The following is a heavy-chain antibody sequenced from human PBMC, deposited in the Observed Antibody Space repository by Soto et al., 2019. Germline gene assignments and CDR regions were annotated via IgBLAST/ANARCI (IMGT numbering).Heavy chain of an antibody. Sequence: PGGSLRLPCAASGFTFSSYAMHWVRQAPGKGLEWVAVISYDGSNKYYADSVKGRFTISRDNSKNTLYLQMNSLRAEDTAVYYCARCPNTHSSGWPYYFDYWAQRTLVIGSS. D-gene: IGHD6-19*01. CDR1: GFTFSSYA. V-gene: IGHV3-30-3*01. J-gene: IGHJ4*02. CDR2: ISYDGSNK. CDR3: ARCPNTHSSGWPYYFDY.